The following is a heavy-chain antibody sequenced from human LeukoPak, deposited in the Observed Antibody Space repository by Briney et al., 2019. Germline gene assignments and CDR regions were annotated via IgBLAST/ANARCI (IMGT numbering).Heavy chain of an antibody. CDR1: GGSISSGDYY. Sequence: SETLSLTCTVPGGSISSGDYYWSWIRQPPGKGLEWIGYIYYSGSTYYNPSLKSRVTISVDTSKNQFSLKLSSVTAADTAVYYCAREVATIWRYFDYWGQGTLVTVSS. D-gene: IGHD5-24*01. V-gene: IGHV4-30-4*08. J-gene: IGHJ4*02. CDR3: AREVATIWRYFDY. CDR2: IYYSGST.